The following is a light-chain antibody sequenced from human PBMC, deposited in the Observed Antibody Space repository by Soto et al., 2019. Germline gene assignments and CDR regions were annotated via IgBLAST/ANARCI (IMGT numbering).Light chain of an antibody. CDR1: QSVSPTY. CDR2: STS. J-gene: IGKJ2*01. Sequence: EGVFTQAPGTLSLSPGERATLSCRASQSVSPTYLAWYQQKPGQAPRLLIYSTSSRATGIPDRFSGSGSGTDFTLTISRLEPEDFAVYYCQQYGTSPNTFGQGNKL. V-gene: IGKV3-20*01. CDR3: QQYGTSPNT.